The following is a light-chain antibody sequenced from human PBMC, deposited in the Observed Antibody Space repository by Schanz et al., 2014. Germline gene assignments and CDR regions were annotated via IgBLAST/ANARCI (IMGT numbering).Light chain of an antibody. CDR3: SSYTSTSTLAK. J-gene: IGLJ3*02. V-gene: IGLV2-14*01. CDR1: SSDVGGYNH. Sequence: QSALTQPASVSGSPGQSITISCTGSSSDVGGYNHVSWYQQHPGKAPKLMIYDVRNRPSGVSNRFSGSKSGNTASLTISGLQAEDEADYYCSSYTSTSTLAKFGGGTKLTVL. CDR2: DVR.